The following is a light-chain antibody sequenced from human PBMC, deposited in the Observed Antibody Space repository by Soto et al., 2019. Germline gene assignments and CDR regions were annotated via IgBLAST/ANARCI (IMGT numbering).Light chain of an antibody. CDR3: QQYGYSRT. J-gene: IGKJ1*01. CDR1: QSVSNNY. CDR2: GSS. V-gene: IGKV3-20*01. Sequence: EIVLTQSPGTLSPSPGDRVTLSCRASQSVSNNYLAWYQQKPGQATRLLIYGSSNRATGIPDMFSGSGAGTYFTLTSSRLAPEDLAVYYCQQYGYSRTFGQGTKVEIK.